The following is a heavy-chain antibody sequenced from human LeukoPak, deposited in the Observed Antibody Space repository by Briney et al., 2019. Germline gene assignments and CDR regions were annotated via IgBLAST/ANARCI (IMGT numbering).Heavy chain of an antibody. CDR2: ISWDGGST. J-gene: IGHJ4*02. CDR1: GFTFDDYA. Sequence: PGGSLRLSCAASGFTFDDYAMHWVRQAPGKGPEWVSLISWDGGSTYYADSVKGRFTISRDSSKNSLYLQMNSLRAEDTALYYCAKDRGQYSSSWADYWGQGTLVTVSS. D-gene: IGHD6-13*01. V-gene: IGHV3-43D*04. CDR3: AKDRGQYSSSWADY.